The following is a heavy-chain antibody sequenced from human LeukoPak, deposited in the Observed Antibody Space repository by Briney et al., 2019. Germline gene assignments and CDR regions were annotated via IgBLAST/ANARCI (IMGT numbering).Heavy chain of an antibody. CDR3: ARGNDFVLGGIDAFDI. V-gene: IGHV1-2*02. Sequence: GASVKVSCKASGYTFTGYYMHWVRQAPGQGLEWVGWINPNSGGTNYAQKFQGRVTMTRDTSISTAYMELSRLRSDDTAVYYCARGNDFVLGGIDAFDIWGQGTMVTVSS. CDR2: INPNSGGT. J-gene: IGHJ3*02. CDR1: GYTFTGYY. D-gene: IGHD2-8*02.